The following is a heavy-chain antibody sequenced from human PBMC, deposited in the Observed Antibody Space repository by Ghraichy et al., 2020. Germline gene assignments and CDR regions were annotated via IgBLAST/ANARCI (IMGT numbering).Heavy chain of an antibody. V-gene: IGHV4-59*11. J-gene: IGHJ3*01. Sequence: SETLSLTCSVSGGSLNTQYWSWIRQPPGKGLDYIGYIYHDGSTNYNPSLKGRVTISIDTSNNQFSLRLNSVTAADTAVYYCARGGCSDRTCRWLANDLFDFWGQGTMVTVSS. CDR1: GGSLNTQY. CDR3: ARGGCSDRTCRWLANDLFDF. CDR2: IYHDGST. D-gene: IGHD2-15*01.